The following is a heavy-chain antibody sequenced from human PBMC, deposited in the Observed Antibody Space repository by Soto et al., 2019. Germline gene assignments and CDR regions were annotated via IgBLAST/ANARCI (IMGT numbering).Heavy chain of an antibody. CDR1: GGSMISGGYY. Sequence: QVQLRESGPGLVKPSQTLSLTCTVSGGSMISGGYYWSWIRQHPGKGLEWIGYIYYTGSTYYNPSLKSRVTISIDTSKKQFSLKLSSVTAADTAVYYCARDQRYSGFVGYYFDYWGQGTLVTVSS. CDR2: IYYTGST. V-gene: IGHV4-31*03. CDR3: ARDQRYSGFVGYYFDY. J-gene: IGHJ4*02. D-gene: IGHD5-12*01.